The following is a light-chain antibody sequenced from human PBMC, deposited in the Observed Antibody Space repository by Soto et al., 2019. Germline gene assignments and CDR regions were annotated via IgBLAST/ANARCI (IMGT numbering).Light chain of an antibody. Sequence: QSVLTQPASVSGSPGQSITISCTGTTSDVGGYDYVSWYQQHPGKAPKLLIFEVSSRPSGVSSRFSGSRSANSASLTISGLQAEDEADYYCSSFTKSSTYVFGTGTKVTVL. V-gene: IGLV2-14*03. CDR1: TSDVGGYDY. CDR2: EVS. J-gene: IGLJ1*01. CDR3: SSFTKSSTYV.